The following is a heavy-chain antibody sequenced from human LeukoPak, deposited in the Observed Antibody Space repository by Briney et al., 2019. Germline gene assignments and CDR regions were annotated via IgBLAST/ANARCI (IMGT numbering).Heavy chain of an antibody. Sequence: GGSLGLSCAASGFTFSSYAMSWVRQAPGKGLEWVSAISGSGANTYYADSLKGRFTISRDNSKNMLYLQMNSLRAEDTAVYYCAKDKRTLSYGYYFDYWGQGTLVTVSS. D-gene: IGHD4-17*01. V-gene: IGHV3-23*01. J-gene: IGHJ4*02. CDR2: ISGSGANT. CDR1: GFTFSSYA. CDR3: AKDKRTLSYGYYFDY.